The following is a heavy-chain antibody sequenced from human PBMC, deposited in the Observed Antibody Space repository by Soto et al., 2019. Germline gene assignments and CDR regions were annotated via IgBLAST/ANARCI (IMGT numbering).Heavy chain of an antibody. CDR2: IKQDGSEK. CDR1: GFTFSSYW. D-gene: IGHD6-6*01. Sequence: EVQLVESGGGLVQPGGSLRLSCAASGFTFSSYWMSWVRQAPGKGLAWVPNIKQDGSEKYNVDSVKGRFTISRDNAKNSLYLQMNSLRAEDTAVYYCARVLGSSSSFWYYYYYYGMDVWGQGTTVTVSS. V-gene: IGHV3-7*05. J-gene: IGHJ6*02. CDR3: ARVLGSSSSFWYYYYYYGMDV.